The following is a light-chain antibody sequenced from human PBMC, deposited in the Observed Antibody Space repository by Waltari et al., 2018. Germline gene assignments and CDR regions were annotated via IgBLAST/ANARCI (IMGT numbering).Light chain of an antibody. J-gene: IGKJ1*01. CDR2: DAS. CDR1: QSVGKS. Sequence: EIVFTKSPGNLSLSPGERATLSCRASQSVGKSLAWYQQRPGQAPRLLIYDASTRATGTPGRFSGSGFGTDFSLAISSLEPEDFAVYFCQHYVNLPVTFGQGTKVEI. V-gene: IGKV3-20*01. CDR3: QHYVNLPVT.